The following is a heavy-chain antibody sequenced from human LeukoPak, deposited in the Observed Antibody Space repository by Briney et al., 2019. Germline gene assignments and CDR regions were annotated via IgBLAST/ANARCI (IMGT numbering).Heavy chain of an antibody. CDR1: GGSISSGGYH. CDR2: FYYSGST. J-gene: IGHJ6*02. V-gene: IGHV4-31*03. CDR3: ARGHFLYCSSTSCFAYGMVV. Sequence: SETLSLTCTVSGGSISSGGYHWSWIRQHPGKGLEWIGYFYYSGSTYYNPSLKSRVTISVDTSKSQFSLKLSSVTAADTAVYYCARGHFLYCSSTSCFAYGMVVWGQGTTVTVSS. D-gene: IGHD2-2*01.